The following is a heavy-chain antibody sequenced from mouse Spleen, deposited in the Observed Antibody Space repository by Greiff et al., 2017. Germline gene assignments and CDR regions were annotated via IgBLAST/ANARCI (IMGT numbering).Heavy chain of an antibody. CDR3: ARGGDWAPFDY. V-gene: IGHV5-9*04. CDR2: ISSGGGNT. CDR1: GFTFSSYA. J-gene: IGHJ2*01. Sequence: EVKLVESGGGLVKLGGSLKLSCAASGFTFSSYAMSWVRQTPEKRLEWVATISSGGGNTYYPDSVKGRFTISRDNAKNTLYLQMSSLKSEDTAMYDCARGGDWAPFDYWGQGTTLTVSS. D-gene: IGHD4-1*01.